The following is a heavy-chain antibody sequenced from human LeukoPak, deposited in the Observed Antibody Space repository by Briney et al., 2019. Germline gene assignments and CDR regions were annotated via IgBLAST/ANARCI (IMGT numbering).Heavy chain of an antibody. V-gene: IGHV3-53*01. J-gene: IGHJ1*01. Sequence: GGSLRLSCAASGFTVSSNYMSWVRQAPGKGLEWVSVIYGGGSTYYADSVKGRFTISRDNSKNTLYLQMNSLRAEDTAVYYCARGHRLKYFQHWGQGTLVTVSS. CDR2: IYGGGST. CDR1: GFTVSSNY. CDR3: ARGHRLKYFQH.